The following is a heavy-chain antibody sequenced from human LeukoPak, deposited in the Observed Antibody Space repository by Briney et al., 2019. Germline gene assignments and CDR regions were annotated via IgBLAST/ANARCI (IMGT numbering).Heavy chain of an antibody. CDR1: GGSITSGDYY. CDR3: ARNKLRVAIPYYYYMDV. Sequence: SETLSLTCTVSGGSITSGDYYWNWIRQHPGKGLEWIGYIHNRGSTYYNPSLQSRVTISVDTSKNQFSLKLSSVTAADTAVYYCARNKLRVAIPYYYYMDVWGKGTRVTVSS. CDR2: IHNRGST. J-gene: IGHJ6*03. V-gene: IGHV4-31*03. D-gene: IGHD3-10*01.